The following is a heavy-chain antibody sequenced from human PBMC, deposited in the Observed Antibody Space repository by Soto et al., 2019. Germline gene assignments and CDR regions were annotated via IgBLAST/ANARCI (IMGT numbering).Heavy chain of an antibody. J-gene: IGHJ5*02. CDR2: IYYSGST. Sequence: SETLSLTCTVSGGSISSYYWSWIRQPPGKGLEWIGYIYYSGSTNYNPSLKSRVTISVDTSKNQFSLKLSSVTAADTAVYYCATTSAPGIAAAGTGFDPWGQGTLVTVSS. D-gene: IGHD6-13*01. CDR3: ATTSAPGIAAAGTGFDP. V-gene: IGHV4-59*01. CDR1: GGSISSYY.